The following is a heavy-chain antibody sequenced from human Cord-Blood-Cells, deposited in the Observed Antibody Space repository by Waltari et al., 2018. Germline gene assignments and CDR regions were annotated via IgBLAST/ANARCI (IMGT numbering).Heavy chain of an antibody. CDR1: GSSFSGYY. V-gene: IGHV4-34*01. Sequence: QVQLQQRGAGLLKPSEALSLNCPVNGSSFSGYYWSWIRQPPGKGLEWIGEINHSGSTNYNPSLNSRVTISVDTSKNQFSLKLSSVTAADTAVYYCAGAVVVLNYWGQGTLVTVSS. CDR3: AGAVVVLNY. J-gene: IGHJ4*02. D-gene: IGHD2-15*01. CDR2: INHSGST.